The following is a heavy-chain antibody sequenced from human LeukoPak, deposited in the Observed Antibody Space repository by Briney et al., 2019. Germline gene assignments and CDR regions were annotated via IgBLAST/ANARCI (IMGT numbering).Heavy chain of an antibody. CDR1: GLTFSSHW. CDR2: ISSSSSYI. CDR3: ARDQGCSTTSCSAYFDY. V-gene: IGHV3-21*01. Sequence: GGSLRLSCAASGLTFSSHWMHWVRQAPGKGLEWVSSISSSSSYIYYADSVKGRFTISRDNAKNSLYLQMNSLRAEDTAVYYCARDQGCSTTSCSAYFDYWGQGTLVTVSS. J-gene: IGHJ4*02. D-gene: IGHD2-2*01.